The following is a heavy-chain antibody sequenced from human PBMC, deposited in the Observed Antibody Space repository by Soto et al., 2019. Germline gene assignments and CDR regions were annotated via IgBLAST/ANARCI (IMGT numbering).Heavy chain of an antibody. Sequence: QITLKESGPTLVKPTQTLTLTCTFSGFSLSTSGVGVGWIRQPPGKALEWLALIYWDDDKRYSPSLKSRLTTXMDXYXIQVVLTMTNMDPVDTATYYCAHQHSSGYYYAWFDPWGQGTLVTVSS. J-gene: IGHJ5*02. CDR1: GFSLSTSGVG. D-gene: IGHD3-22*01. V-gene: IGHV2-5*02. CDR3: AHQHSSGYYYAWFDP. CDR2: IYWDDDK.